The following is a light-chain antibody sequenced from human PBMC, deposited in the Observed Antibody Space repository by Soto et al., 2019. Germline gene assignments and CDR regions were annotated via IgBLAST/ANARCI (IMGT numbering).Light chain of an antibody. CDR3: QQTYSTPIT. Sequence: DIQMTPSPSSLSASVGDRVTITCRASQSISSYLNWYQEKPGKAPRFLIYAASSVQSGVPSRFSGSGSGTDFTLTISSLQPEDFATYYCQQTYSTPITFGQGTRLEIK. CDR1: QSISSY. J-gene: IGKJ5*01. V-gene: IGKV1-39*01. CDR2: AAS.